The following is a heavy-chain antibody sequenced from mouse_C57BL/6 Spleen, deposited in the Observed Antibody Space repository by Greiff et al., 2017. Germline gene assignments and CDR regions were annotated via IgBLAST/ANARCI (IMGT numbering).Heavy chain of an antibody. CDR3: ARGGDYDWYFDV. CDR1: GYSITSGYD. J-gene: IGHJ1*03. V-gene: IGHV3-1*01. Sequence: VQLQQSGPGMVKPSQSLSLTCTVTGYSITSGYDWHWIRHFPGNKLEWMGYISYSGSTNYNPSLKSRISITHDTSKNHFFLKLNSVTTEDTATYYCARGGDYDWYFDVWGTGTTVTVSS. D-gene: IGHD2-4*01. CDR2: ISYSGST.